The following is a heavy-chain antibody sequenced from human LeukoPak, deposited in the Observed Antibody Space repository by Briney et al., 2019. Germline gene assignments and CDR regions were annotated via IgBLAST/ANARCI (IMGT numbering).Heavy chain of an antibody. CDR3: ARGLREFDY. Sequence: KPSETLSLTCTVSGGSISSGSYYWSWIRQPAGKGLEWIGRIYTSGSTNYNPSLKSRVTISVDTSKNQFSLKLSSVTAADTAVYYCARGLREFDYWGQGTLVTVSS. J-gene: IGHJ4*02. CDR2: IYTSGST. V-gene: IGHV4-61*02. CDR1: GGSISSGSYY. D-gene: IGHD6-19*01.